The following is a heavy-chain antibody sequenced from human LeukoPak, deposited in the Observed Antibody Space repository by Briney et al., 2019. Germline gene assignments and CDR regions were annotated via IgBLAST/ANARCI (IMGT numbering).Heavy chain of an antibody. J-gene: IGHJ4*02. CDR1: GYTFTSYA. D-gene: IGHD2-21*02. CDR2: IIPIFGTA. Sequence: SVKVSCKASGYTFTSYAMNWVRQAPGQGLEWMGGIIPIFGTANYAQKFQGRVTITADESTSTAYMELSSLRSEDTAVYYCARECGGDCYSTLYDYWGQGTLVTVSS. CDR3: ARECGGDCYSTLYDY. V-gene: IGHV1-69*13.